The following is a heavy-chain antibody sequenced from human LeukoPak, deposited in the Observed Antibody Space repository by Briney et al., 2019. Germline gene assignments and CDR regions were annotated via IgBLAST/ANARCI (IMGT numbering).Heavy chain of an antibody. J-gene: IGHJ4*02. CDR1: GITFSTFT. CDR2: ISSSSSYI. CDR3: ARVLGGSYADY. D-gene: IGHD1-26*01. V-gene: IGHV3-21*01. Sequence: GGSLRLSCAASGITFSTFTMNWVRQAPGKGLEWVSSISSSSSYIYYADSVKGRFTISRDNAKNSLYLQMNSLRAEDTAVYYCARVLGGSYADYWGQGTLVTVSS.